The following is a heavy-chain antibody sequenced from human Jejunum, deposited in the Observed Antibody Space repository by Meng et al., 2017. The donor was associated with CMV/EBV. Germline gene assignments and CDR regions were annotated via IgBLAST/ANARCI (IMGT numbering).Heavy chain of an antibody. Sequence: ISTYYWTWIRQSPGKGLEWIGYVYYTGGTSYNPSLKSRVTMSVDTSKNQFSLSLNSVTAADTAVYYCARRATYCSDTTCRAWFDPWGQGTLVTVSS. V-gene: IGHV4-59*03. CDR2: VYYTGGT. D-gene: IGHD2-2*01. J-gene: IGHJ5*02. CDR3: ARRATYCSDTTCRAWFDP. CDR1: ISTYY.